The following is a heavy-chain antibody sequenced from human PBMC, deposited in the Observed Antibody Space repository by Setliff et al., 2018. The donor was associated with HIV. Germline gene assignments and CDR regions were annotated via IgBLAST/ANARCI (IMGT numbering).Heavy chain of an antibody. CDR2: VSQSGST. D-gene: IGHD2-21*01. V-gene: IGHV4-34*01. CDR3: ARVPVAGANWFDP. Sequence: LSLTCAVYGGSFSGYYWSWIRQPPGKGLEWIGSVSQSGSTYYNPSLKSRITISVDRSKNLFSLKLISVTAADQGVYYCARVPVAGANWFDPWGLGTLVTVSS. CDR1: GGSFSGYY. J-gene: IGHJ5*02.